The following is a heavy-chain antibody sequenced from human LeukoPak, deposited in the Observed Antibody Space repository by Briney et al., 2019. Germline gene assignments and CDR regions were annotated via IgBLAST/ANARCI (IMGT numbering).Heavy chain of an antibody. V-gene: IGHV3-30*03. D-gene: IGHD6-6*01. Sequence: PGGSLRLSWAASGFTFSSYWMSWVRQAPGKGLEWLAVISYDGGKEYYADSVKGRFTISRDNPKNTLYLQMNSLGGEDTALYYCARDRNSVSSNNWFDPWGQGTLVTVSS. CDR3: ARDRNSVSSNNWFDP. CDR1: GFTFSSYW. J-gene: IGHJ5*02. CDR2: ISYDGGKE.